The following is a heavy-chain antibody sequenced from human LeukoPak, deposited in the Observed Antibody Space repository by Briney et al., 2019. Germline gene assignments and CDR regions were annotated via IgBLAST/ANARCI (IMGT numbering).Heavy chain of an antibody. V-gene: IGHV4-4*07. CDR2: IYTSGST. D-gene: IGHD3-22*01. Sequence: SETLSLTCTVSGGSISSYYWSWIRQPAGKGLEWIGRIYTSGSTNYNPSLKSRVTMSVDTSKNQFSLKLSSVTAADTAVYYCARDKTSPHYYDSSGYPANWFDPWGQGTLVTVSS. CDR3: ARDKTSPHYYDSSGYPANWFDP. CDR1: GGSISSYY. J-gene: IGHJ5*02.